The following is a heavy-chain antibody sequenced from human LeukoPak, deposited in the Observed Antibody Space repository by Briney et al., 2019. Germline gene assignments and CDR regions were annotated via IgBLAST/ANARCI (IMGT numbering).Heavy chain of an antibody. CDR1: GFTFSSYS. CDR2: ISSSSSYI. CDR3: ASVVPAAGDDYYYGMDV. Sequence: PGGSLRLSCAASGFTFSSYSMNWVRQAPGKGLEWVSSISSSSSYIYYADSVEGRFTISRDNAKNSLYLQMNSLRAEDTAVYYCASVVPAAGDDYYYGMDVWGKGTTVTVSS. V-gene: IGHV3-21*01. D-gene: IGHD2-2*01. J-gene: IGHJ6*04.